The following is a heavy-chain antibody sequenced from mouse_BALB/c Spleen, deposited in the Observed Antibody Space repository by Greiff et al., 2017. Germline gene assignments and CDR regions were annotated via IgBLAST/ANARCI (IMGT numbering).Heavy chain of an antibody. CDR2: ILPGSGST. V-gene: IGHV1-9*01. CDR3: ARKGAYYGNFYAMDY. CDR1: GYTFSSYW. J-gene: IGHJ4*01. Sequence: VQRVESGAELMKPGASVKISCKATGYTFSSYWIEWVKQRPGHGLEWIGEILPGSGSTNYNEKFKGKATFTADTSSNTAYMQLSSLTSEDSAVYYCARKGAYYGNFYAMDYWGQGTSVTVSS. D-gene: IGHD2-10*01.